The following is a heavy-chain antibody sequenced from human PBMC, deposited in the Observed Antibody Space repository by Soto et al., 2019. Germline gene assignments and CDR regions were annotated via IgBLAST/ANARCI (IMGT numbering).Heavy chain of an antibody. Sequence: ASVNVSCKASGYTFTNFAMYWVRQAPGHRLERVGWINAGNGNTKYSQKFQGRVSITRSTSSSTAYMELKNLRSEDTAVYYCARASNYYDSSGFMAFWGQGTLVTVSS. D-gene: IGHD3-22*01. V-gene: IGHV1-3*01. J-gene: IGHJ4*02. CDR1: GYTFTNFA. CDR2: INAGNGNT. CDR3: ARASNYYDSSGFMAF.